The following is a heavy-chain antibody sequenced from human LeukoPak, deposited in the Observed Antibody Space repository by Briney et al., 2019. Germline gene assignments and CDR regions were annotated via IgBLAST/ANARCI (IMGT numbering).Heavy chain of an antibody. CDR2: TSYSEGT. CDR1: GGSVSRGRYY. Sequence: PSETLSLTCTVSGGSVSRGRYYLNWIRQHPGKGLEWIGFTSYSEGTYYNPSLMSRITISVDRSQNQFSLKMRDVTAADTAVYFGATADWESFYLDSWGQGALVAVSS. V-gene: IGHV4-31*03. D-gene: IGHD1-26*01. J-gene: IGHJ4*02. CDR3: ATADWESFYLDS.